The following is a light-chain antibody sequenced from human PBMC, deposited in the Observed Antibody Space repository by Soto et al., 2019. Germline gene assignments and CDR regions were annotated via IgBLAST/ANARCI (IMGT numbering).Light chain of an antibody. CDR1: SIDVGGYDY. J-gene: IGLJ1*01. CDR2: EVN. CDR3: SSYSISTAYL. Sequence: QSVLTQPASVSGSPGQSITISCTGTSIDVGGYDYVSWYQLHPGKAPKPMVFEVNNRPSGVSYRFSGSKSGNTASLTISGLQAEDEADYFCSSYSISTAYLFGTGTKLTVL. V-gene: IGLV2-14*01.